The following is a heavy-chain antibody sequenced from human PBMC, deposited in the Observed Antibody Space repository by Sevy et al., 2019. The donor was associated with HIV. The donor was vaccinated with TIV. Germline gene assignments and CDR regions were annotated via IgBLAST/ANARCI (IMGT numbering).Heavy chain of an antibody. CDR1: GFRFINYA. D-gene: IGHD3-22*01. Sequence: GGSLRLSCAASGFRFINYAMNWVRQAPGKGLEWVSAISGSGGSTYYTDSVKGRFTISRDNSKNTLYLQVSSLRAEDTAVYYCAKVSPCYYDSTGYYPSNYFDYWGQGTLVTVSS. V-gene: IGHV3-23*01. J-gene: IGHJ4*02. CDR3: AKVSPCYYDSTGYYPSNYFDY. CDR2: ISGSGGST.